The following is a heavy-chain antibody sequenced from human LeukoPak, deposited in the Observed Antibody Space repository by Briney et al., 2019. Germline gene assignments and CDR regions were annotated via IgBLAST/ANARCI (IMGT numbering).Heavy chain of an antibody. CDR2: INHSGST. J-gene: IGHJ4*02. D-gene: IGHD2-2*01. V-gene: IGHV4-34*01. CDR3: ARRTVVVPAAVRGFDY. CDR1: GSFSGXY. Sequence: GSFSGXYXSWLRQPPGKGXEXIXEINHSGSTNYNPSLTSRGTISVEKSKNKFSLKLSSVTAADTAVYYCARRTVVVPAAVRGFDYWDQGTLVTVSS.